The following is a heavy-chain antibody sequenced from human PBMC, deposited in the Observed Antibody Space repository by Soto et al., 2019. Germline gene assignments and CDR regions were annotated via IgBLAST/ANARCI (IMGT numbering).Heavy chain of an antibody. CDR1: GYTFTSYG. CDR3: ARSPLISEHIAVAGKLDY. Sequence: GASVKVSCKASGYTFTSYGISWVRQAPGQGLEWMGWISAYNGNTNYAQKLQGRVTMTTDTSTSTAYMELRSLRSDDTAVYYCARSPLISEHIAVAGKLDYWGQGTLVTVSS. D-gene: IGHD6-19*01. J-gene: IGHJ4*02. V-gene: IGHV1-18*01. CDR2: ISAYNGNT.